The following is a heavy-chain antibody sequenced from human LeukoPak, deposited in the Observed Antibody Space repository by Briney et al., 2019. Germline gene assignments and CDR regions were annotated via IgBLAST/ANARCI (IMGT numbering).Heavy chain of an antibody. CDR1: GFTFSSYA. CDR2: ISGSGGST. V-gene: IGHV3-23*01. Sequence: PGGSLRLSCAASGFTFSSYAMSWVRQAPGKGLEWVSAISGSGGSTYYADSVKGRFTISRDNSKNTLYLQMNSLRAEDTAVYYCAKAARKRITMVRGVYDAFDIWGQGTMVTVSS. J-gene: IGHJ3*02. CDR3: AKAARKRITMVRGVYDAFDI. D-gene: IGHD3-10*01.